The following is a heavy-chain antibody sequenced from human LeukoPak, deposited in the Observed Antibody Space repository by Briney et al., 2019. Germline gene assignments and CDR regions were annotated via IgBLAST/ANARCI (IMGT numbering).Heavy chain of an antibody. V-gene: IGHV3-30*02. D-gene: IGHD3-10*01. CDR2: IRYEGSNK. CDR3: AKDVTPGGLWFGELSLDY. Sequence: GGSLRLSCAASGFTFSSYGMHWVRQAPGKGLEWVAFIRYEGSNKYYADSVKGRFTISRDNSKNTLYLQMNSLRAEDTAVYYCAKDVTPGGLWFGELSLDYWGQGTLVTVSS. J-gene: IGHJ4*02. CDR1: GFTFSSYG.